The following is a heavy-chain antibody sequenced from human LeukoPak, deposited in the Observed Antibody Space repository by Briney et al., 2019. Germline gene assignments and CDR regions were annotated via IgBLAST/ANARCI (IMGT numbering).Heavy chain of an antibody. D-gene: IGHD2-15*01. J-gene: IGHJ4*02. CDR3: AREYCSGGSCYPDY. CDR1: GGSISSYY. CDR2: IYYSGST. Sequence: SETLSLTCTVSGGSISSYYWSWIRQPPGKGLEWIGYIYYSGSTNYNPPLKSRVTISVDTSKNQFSLKLSSVTAADTAVYYCAREYCSGGSCYPDYWGQGTLVTVSS. V-gene: IGHV4-59*01.